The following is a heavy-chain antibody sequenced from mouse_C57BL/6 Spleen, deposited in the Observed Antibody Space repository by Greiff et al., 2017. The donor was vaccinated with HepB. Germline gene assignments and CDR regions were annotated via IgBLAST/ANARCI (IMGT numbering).Heavy chain of an antibody. CDR2: IYPGDGDT. V-gene: IGHV1-82*01. J-gene: IGHJ4*01. Sequence: VQLQQSGPELVKPGASVKISCKASGYAFSSSWMNWVKQRPGKGLEWIGRIYPGDGDTNYNGKFKGKATLTADKSSSTAYMQLSSLTSEDSAVYFGARDVTTVVARYAMDYWGQGTSVTVSS. CDR1: GYAFSSSW. D-gene: IGHD1-1*01. CDR3: ARDVTTVVARYAMDY.